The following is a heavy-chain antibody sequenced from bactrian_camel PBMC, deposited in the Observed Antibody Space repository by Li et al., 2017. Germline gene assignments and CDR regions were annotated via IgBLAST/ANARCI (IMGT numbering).Heavy chain of an antibody. CDR2: IRRDDLT. J-gene: IGHJ6*01. CDR3: AAEINKANVYAGSWYPGSGY. D-gene: IGHD6*01. CDR1: GLSVSDSS. V-gene: IGHV3S55*01. Sequence: HVQLVESGGGSVQIGGSLRLSCAPFGLSVSDSSMAWFRQSPGKEPEAVAAIRRDDLTAYTDSVKGRFTISKDNAENSLFLQMSNLKPEDTAMYYCAAEINKANVYAGSWYPGSGYWGQGTQVTVS.